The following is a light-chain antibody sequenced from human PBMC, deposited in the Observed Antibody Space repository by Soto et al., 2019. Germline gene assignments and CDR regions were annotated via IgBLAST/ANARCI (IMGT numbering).Light chain of an antibody. CDR2: GNN. Sequence: QSVLTQPPLVSGAPGQRVTISCTGSSSNIGAGYDVHWYQQLPGTAPKLLIFGNNNRPSGVPDRFSGSKSVTSASLAITGLQAEDEGDYYCQSYDSSLRSWVFGGGTKVTVL. J-gene: IGLJ3*02. CDR3: QSYDSSLRSWV. V-gene: IGLV1-40*01. CDR1: SSNIGAGYD.